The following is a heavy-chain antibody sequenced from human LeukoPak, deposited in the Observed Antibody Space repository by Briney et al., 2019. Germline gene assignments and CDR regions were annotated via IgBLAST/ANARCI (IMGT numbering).Heavy chain of an antibody. CDR2: INPNSGGT. J-gene: IGHJ5*02. CDR3: ARDFFCSSTPCYWFDP. D-gene: IGHD6-13*01. CDR1: GSTFTDYY. V-gene: IGHV1-2*02. Sequence: GASVKVSCKASGSTFTDYYMHWVRQAPGQGLEWMGWINPNSGGTNYAQKFQGRVTMTRDTSISTAYMELSRLRSDDTAVYYCARDFFCSSTPCYWFDPWGQGTLVTVSS.